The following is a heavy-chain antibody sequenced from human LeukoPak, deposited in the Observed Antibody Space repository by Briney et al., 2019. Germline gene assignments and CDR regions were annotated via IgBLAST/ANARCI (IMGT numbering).Heavy chain of an antibody. CDR3: ARWARGDGDSSAFDI. Sequence: SETLSLTCTVSGGSISSSSYYWGWIRQPPGKGLEWIGSIYYSGSTYYYPSLRSRVTIAVDTSKNQFSLKLSSVTAADTAVYYCARWARGDGDSSAFDIGGQGTMVTVSS. J-gene: IGHJ3*02. V-gene: IGHV4-39*01. CDR2: IYYSGST. CDR1: GGSISSSSYY. D-gene: IGHD3-22*01.